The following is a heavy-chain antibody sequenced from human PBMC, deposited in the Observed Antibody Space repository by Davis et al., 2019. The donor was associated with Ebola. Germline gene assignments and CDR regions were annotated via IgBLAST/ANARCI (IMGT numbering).Heavy chain of an antibody. CDR2: INSDGSST. V-gene: IGHV3-74*01. CDR1: GFTVSSNY. D-gene: IGHD2-15*01. Sequence: GESLKISCAASGFTVSSNYMSWVRQAPGKGLVWVSRINSDGSSTSYADSVKGRFTISRDNAKNTLYLQMNSLRAEDTAVYYCAREIVVVVDGMDVWSQGTTVTVSS. CDR3: AREIVVVVDGMDV. J-gene: IGHJ6*02.